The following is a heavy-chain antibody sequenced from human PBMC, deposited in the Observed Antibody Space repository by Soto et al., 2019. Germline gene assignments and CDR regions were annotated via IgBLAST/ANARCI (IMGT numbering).Heavy chain of an antibody. J-gene: IGHJ6*02. D-gene: IGHD1-26*01. CDR1: GGSISSYY. CDR2: IYYSGST. CDR3: AGGDGSVTAGYYYYGMDV. Sequence: SSETLSLTCTVSGGSISSYYWSWIRQPPGKGLEWIGYIYYSGSTNYNPSLKSRVTISVDTSKNQFSLKLSSVTAADTAVYYCAGGDGSVTAGYYYYGMDVWGQGTTVTVSS. V-gene: IGHV4-59*01.